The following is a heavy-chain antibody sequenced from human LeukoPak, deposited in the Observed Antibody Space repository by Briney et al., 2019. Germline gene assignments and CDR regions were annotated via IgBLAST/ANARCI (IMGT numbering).Heavy chain of an antibody. CDR3: ARRNDFDI. J-gene: IGHJ3*02. V-gene: IGHV4-59*08. CDR1: GGSISGDH. CDR2: IYYSGNT. Sequence: SATLSLTCTVSGGSISGDHWNWIRQPPGKGLEWIGYIYYSGNTNNNPSLKSRVTISVDTSKNQFSLKLSSVTAADTAVYYCARRNDFDIWGQGTMVTVSS.